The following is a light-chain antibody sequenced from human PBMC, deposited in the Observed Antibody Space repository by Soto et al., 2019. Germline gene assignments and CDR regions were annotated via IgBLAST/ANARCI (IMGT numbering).Light chain of an antibody. V-gene: IGKV3-20*01. CDR2: DAS. CDR1: QTVRNNY. CDR3: QQYNSYPWT. Sequence: EFVLTQSPGTLSLSPGERASLSCRASQTVRNNYLAWYQQKPGQAPRLLIYDASSRATGIPDRFSGGGSGTDFTLTISSLQPDDFATYYCQQYNSYPWTFGQGTKVDI. J-gene: IGKJ1*01.